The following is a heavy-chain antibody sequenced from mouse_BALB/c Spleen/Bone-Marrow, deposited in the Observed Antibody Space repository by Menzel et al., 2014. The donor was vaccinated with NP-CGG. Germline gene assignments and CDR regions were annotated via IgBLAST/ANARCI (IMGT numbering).Heavy chain of an antibody. CDR3: ARSSFLRSYFDY. D-gene: IGHD1-2*01. J-gene: IGHJ2*01. CDR2: INPSTGYT. CDR1: GYTFTSYT. Sequence: QVQLQQSGAELARPGASVKMSCKVSGYTFTSYTMHWVKERPGQGLEWIGYINPSTGYTNYNQKFKDKATLTADKSSSTAYMQLSSLTSEDSAVYYCARSSFLRSYFDYWGQGTTLTVSS. V-gene: IGHV1-4*01.